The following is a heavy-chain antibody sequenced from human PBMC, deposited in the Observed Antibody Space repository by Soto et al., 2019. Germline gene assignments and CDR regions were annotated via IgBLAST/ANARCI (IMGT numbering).Heavy chain of an antibody. J-gene: IGHJ4*02. V-gene: IGHV3-7*03. CDR1: GISTSSYW. CDR3: VTGYHSDY. Sequence: EEQLVESGGALVRPGESLRLSCAASGISTSSYWMGWVRQAPGRGLEWVASLKKDGSEKYYMDSLKGRFTISRDNALNSLYLQMNSLRAEDTAVYFCVTGYHSDYWGQGTLVTVSS. CDR2: LKKDGSEK. D-gene: IGHD5-18*01.